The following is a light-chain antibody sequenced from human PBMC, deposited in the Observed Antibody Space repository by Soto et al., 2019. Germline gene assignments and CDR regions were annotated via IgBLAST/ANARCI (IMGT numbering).Light chain of an antibody. CDR3: QTWGSGIVV. Sequence: QSVLTQSPSASASLGASVKLTFTLSSGHSNYAIAWHQQQSEKGPRYLMKLNSDGSHSKGDGIPDRFSGSSSGAERYLTISSLQSEDEADYYCQTWGSGIVVFGGGTQVTVL. V-gene: IGLV4-69*01. CDR1: SGHSNYA. J-gene: IGLJ2*01. CDR2: LNSDGSH.